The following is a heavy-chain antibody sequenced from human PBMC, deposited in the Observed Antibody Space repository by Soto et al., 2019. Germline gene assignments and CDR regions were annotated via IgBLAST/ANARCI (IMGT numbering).Heavy chain of an antibody. CDR2: IYSGGST. J-gene: IGHJ6*02. D-gene: IGHD3-22*01. V-gene: IGHV3-53*02. Sequence: EVQLVETGGGLIQPGGSLRLSCAASGFTVSSNYMSWVRQAPGKGLEWVSVIYSGGSTYYADSVKGRFTISRDNSKNTLYLQMNSLRAEDTAVYYCARDLRYYDDSSGYYYYYYYGMDVWGQGTTVTVSS. CDR1: GFTVSSNY. CDR3: ARDLRYYDDSSGYYYYYYYGMDV.